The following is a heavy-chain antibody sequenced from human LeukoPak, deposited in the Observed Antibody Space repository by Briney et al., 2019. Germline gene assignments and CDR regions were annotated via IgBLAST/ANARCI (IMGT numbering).Heavy chain of an antibody. D-gene: IGHD6-13*01. J-gene: IGHJ5*02. CDR1: GFTVSDNY. CDR3: SRDAPQVPAAGVLAS. Sequence: GGSLRLSCAASGFTVSDNYMSWVRQAPGKGLEWVSVMYSRGDTYYANSVKGRFTFSRDISKNTLYLQMNGLRIEDTTIYYCSRDAPQVPAAGVLASWGQGTLVIVCS. CDR2: MYSRGDT. V-gene: IGHV3-53*01.